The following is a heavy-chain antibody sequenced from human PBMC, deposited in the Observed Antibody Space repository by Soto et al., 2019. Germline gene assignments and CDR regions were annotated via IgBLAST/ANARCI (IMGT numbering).Heavy chain of an antibody. V-gene: IGHV3-33*01. CDR1: GFTFSSSG. D-gene: IGHD6-19*01. CDR3: ARDRLAYPRGHYYYYGMDV. CDR2: IWYDGSNK. J-gene: IGHJ6*02. Sequence: ESGGGVVQPGRSLRLSCAASGFTFSSSGMHWVRQAPGKGLEWVAVIWYDGSNKYYADSVKGRFTISRDNSKNTLYLQMNSLRAEDTAVYYCARDRLAYPRGHYYYYGMDVWGQGTTVTVSS.